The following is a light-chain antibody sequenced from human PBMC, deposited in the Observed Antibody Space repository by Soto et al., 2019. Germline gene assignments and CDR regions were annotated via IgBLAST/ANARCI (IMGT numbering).Light chain of an antibody. V-gene: IGLV1-44*01. Sequence: QSALTQPPSLSGTPGQRVTISCSGSTSNIAGNTVHWYQHLPETAPKLLIYIDDQRPSGVPDRFSGSKSGTSASLAISGLQSEDEGDYYCQSYDSTLSARYVFGTGTKLTVL. CDR2: IDD. CDR3: QSYDSTLSARYV. CDR1: TSNIAGNT. J-gene: IGLJ1*01.